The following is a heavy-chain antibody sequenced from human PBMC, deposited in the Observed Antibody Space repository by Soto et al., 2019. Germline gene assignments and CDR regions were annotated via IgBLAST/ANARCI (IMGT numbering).Heavy chain of an antibody. Sequence: SVKVSCKASGGTFSSYTISWVRQAPGQGLEWMGRIIPILGIANYAQKFQGRVTITADKSTSTAYMELSSLRSEDTAVYYCARKIIAVAGYYYYYYMDVWGKGTTVTVSS. CDR3: ARKIIAVAGYYYYYYMDV. J-gene: IGHJ6*03. CDR2: IIPILGIA. D-gene: IGHD6-19*01. V-gene: IGHV1-69*02. CDR1: GGTFSSYT.